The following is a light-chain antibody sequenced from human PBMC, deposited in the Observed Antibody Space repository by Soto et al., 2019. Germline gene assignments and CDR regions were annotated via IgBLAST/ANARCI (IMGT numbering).Light chain of an antibody. CDR2: GAS. Sequence: EIVLTQSPATLSLSPGERATLSCRASQSVSNYLAWYQQKPGQAPRLLIYGASTRATGIPARFSGSGSGTEFTLTISSLQSEDFAVYYRQQYNNWPPITFGQGTRLEI. V-gene: IGKV3-15*01. CDR1: QSVSNY. CDR3: QQYNNWPPIT. J-gene: IGKJ5*01.